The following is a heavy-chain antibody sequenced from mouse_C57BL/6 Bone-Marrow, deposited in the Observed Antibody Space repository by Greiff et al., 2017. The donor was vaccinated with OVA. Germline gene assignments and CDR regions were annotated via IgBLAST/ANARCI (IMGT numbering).Heavy chain of an antibody. Sequence: VQLQQSGPELVKPGASVKISCKASGYTFTDYYMNWVKQSHGKSLEWIGDINPNNGGTSYNQKFKGKATLTVDKSSSTAYMELRSLTSEDSAVYYCFYYYGSSYLAMDYWGQGTSVTVSS. CDR3: FYYYGSSYLAMDY. CDR1: GYTFTDYY. CDR2: INPNNGGT. D-gene: IGHD1-1*01. J-gene: IGHJ4*01. V-gene: IGHV1-26*01.